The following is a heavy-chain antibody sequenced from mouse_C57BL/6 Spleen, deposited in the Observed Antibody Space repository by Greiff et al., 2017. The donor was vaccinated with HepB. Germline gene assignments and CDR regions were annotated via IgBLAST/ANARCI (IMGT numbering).Heavy chain of an antibody. CDR2: IYPGDGDT. V-gene: IGHV1-82*01. D-gene: IGHD2-4*01. CDR3: ASPDCDYDGGYAMDY. Sequence: QVQLQQSGPELVKPGASVKISCKASGYAFSSSWMNWVKQRPGKGLEWIGRIYPGDGDTNYNGKFKGKATLTADKSSSTAYMQLSSLTSEDSAVYFCASPDCDYDGGYAMDYWGQGTSVTVSS. CDR1: GYAFSSSW. J-gene: IGHJ4*01.